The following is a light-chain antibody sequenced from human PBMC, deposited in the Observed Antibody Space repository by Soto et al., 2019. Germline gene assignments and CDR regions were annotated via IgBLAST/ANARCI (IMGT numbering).Light chain of an antibody. CDR3: QHYYCPWT. CDR1: QSVFYSSNNKNY. Sequence: DIVMTQSPDSLAVSLGERATINCKSSQSVFYSSNNKNYLAWYQQQPGQPPKLLIYWASTREAVVPDRFSGSGSGTYFTLTISSLQDEDVAVYCCQHYYCPWTFGQGTKVEIK. CDR2: WAS. V-gene: IGKV4-1*01. J-gene: IGKJ1*01.